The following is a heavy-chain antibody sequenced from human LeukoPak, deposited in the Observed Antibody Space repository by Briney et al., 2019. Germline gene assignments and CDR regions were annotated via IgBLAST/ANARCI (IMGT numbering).Heavy chain of an antibody. CDR1: GGSISSGGYY. V-gene: IGHV4-31*03. Sequence: PSQTLSLTCTVSGGSISSGGYYWSWIRQHPGKGLEWIGYIYYSGSTNYNPSLKSRVTISVDTSKNQFSLKLSSVTAADTAVYYCARDKHEYYYGSGSYYRYGMDVWGQGTTVTVSS. CDR2: IYYSGST. J-gene: IGHJ6*02. CDR3: ARDKHEYYYGSGSYYRYGMDV. D-gene: IGHD3-10*01.